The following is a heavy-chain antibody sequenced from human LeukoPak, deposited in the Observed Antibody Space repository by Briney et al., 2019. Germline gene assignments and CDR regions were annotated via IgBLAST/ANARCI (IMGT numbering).Heavy chain of an antibody. V-gene: IGHV4-61*01. D-gene: IGHD3-16*01. Sequence: SETLSLTCTVSGGSVSSGSYYWSWIRQPPGKGLEWIGYIYYSGSTNYNPSLKSRATISVDTSKNQFSLKLSSVTAADTAVYYCARSIMITSQFDYWGQGTLVTVSS. CDR3: ARSIMITSQFDY. CDR2: IYYSGST. J-gene: IGHJ4*02. CDR1: GGSVSSGSYY.